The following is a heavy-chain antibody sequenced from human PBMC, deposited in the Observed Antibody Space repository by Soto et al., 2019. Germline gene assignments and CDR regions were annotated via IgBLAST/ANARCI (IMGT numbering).Heavy chain of an antibody. Sequence: PSETLSLTCTVYGSSINSSGYYWGWIRQPPGKGLEWIGSMFYGVSTYYNPSLKSRVTVSVDTSKNQFSLNLRSVTAADTAVYYCARLPSRHLVDYWGQGTLVTVSS. CDR3: ARLPSRHLVDY. V-gene: IGHV4-39*01. CDR1: GSSINSSGYY. J-gene: IGHJ4*02. D-gene: IGHD3-3*02. CDR2: MFYGVST.